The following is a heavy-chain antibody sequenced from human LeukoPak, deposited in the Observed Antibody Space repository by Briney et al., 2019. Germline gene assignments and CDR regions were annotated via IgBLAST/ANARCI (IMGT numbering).Heavy chain of an antibody. J-gene: IGHJ4*02. Sequence: PGGSLRLSCAASGFTFSSYWMSWVRQAPGKGLEWVASIKQDGNEKYYVDSVKGRFTISRDNAKTSLYLQMNSLRAEDTAVYYCAKDAEMATIGEFDYWGQGTLVTVSS. D-gene: IGHD5-24*01. CDR3: AKDAEMATIGEFDY. CDR1: GFTFSSYW. V-gene: IGHV3-7*01. CDR2: IKQDGNEK.